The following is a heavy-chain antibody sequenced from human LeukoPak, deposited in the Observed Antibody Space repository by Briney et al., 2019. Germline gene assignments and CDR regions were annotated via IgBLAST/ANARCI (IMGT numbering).Heavy chain of an antibody. J-gene: IGHJ4*02. Sequence: PGGSLRLSCAASGFTFSSYWMSWVRQAPGKGLEWVANIKQDGSEKYYVDSVKGRFTISRDNAKNSLYLQMNSLRAEDTAVYYCARDTHYGDYELDPYYFDYWGQGTLVTVSS. CDR1: GFTFSSYW. CDR3: ARDTHYGDYELDPYYFDY. CDR2: IKQDGSEK. V-gene: IGHV3-7*01. D-gene: IGHD4-17*01.